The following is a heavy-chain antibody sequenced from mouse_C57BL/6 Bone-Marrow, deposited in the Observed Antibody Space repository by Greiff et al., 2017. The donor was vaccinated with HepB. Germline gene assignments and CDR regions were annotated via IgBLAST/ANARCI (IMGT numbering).Heavy chain of an antibody. CDR3: ARMGRFITTVVPFDY. J-gene: IGHJ2*02. CDR2: IDPADSYT. V-gene: IGHV1-59*01. CDR1: GYTFTSYW. D-gene: IGHD1-1*01. Sequence: QVQLQQPGAELVRPGTSVKLSCKASGYTFTSYWMHWVKQRPGQGLEWIGVIDPADSYTNYNQKFKGKATVTVDTSSSTAYMQLSSLTSEDSAVYYCARMGRFITTVVPFDYWGQGTSLTVSS.